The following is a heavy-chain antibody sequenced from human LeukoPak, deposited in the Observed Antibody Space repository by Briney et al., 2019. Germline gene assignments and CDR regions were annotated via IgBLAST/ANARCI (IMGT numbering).Heavy chain of an antibody. V-gene: IGHV3-7*01. CDR1: EVTVTSNY. Sequence: PGGSLRLSCAASEVTVTSNYLSWVRQAPGKGLEWVANVKQDGSEKNYVDSVRGRFTISRDNAKNSLYLQMNSLRAEDTAVYYCASTQTFDYWGQGNLVTVSS. J-gene: IGHJ4*02. CDR2: VKQDGSEK. CDR3: ASTQTFDY.